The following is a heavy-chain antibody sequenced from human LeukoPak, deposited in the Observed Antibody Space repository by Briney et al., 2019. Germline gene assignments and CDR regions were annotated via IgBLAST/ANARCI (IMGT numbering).Heavy chain of an antibody. V-gene: IGHV3-23*01. D-gene: IGHD2-15*01. Sequence: GRSLRLSCAASGFTFSSYAMSWVRQAPGKGLEWVSAISGSGGSTYYADSVKGRFTISRDNSKNTLYLQMNSLRAEDTAVYYCANRVLGYCSGGSCYPPGGPWYYGMDVWGQGTTVTVSS. CDR2: ISGSGGST. J-gene: IGHJ6*02. CDR1: GFTFSSYA. CDR3: ANRVLGYCSGGSCYPPGGPWYYGMDV.